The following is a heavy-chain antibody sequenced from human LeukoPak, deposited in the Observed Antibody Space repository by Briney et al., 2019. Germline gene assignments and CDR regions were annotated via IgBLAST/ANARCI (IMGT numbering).Heavy chain of an antibody. V-gene: IGHV3-74*01. CDR3: ARDLLGGGLDY. CDR2: INSDGSST. D-gene: IGHD3-16*01. J-gene: IGHJ4*02. Sequence: GGSLRLSCAASGFTFSSYWMHWVRHAPGKGLVWVSRINSDGSSTSYADSVKGRFTISRDNSKNTLYLQMNSLRAEDTAVYYCARDLLGGGLDYWGQGTLVTVSS. CDR1: GFTFSSYW.